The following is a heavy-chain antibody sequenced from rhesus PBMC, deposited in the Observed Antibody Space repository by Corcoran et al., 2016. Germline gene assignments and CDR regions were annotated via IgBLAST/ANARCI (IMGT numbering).Heavy chain of an antibody. CDR3: ARDQPNYRGFDY. J-gene: IGHJ4*01. CDR2: IYGGSGTP. V-gene: IGHV4-147*01. D-gene: IGHD3-16*01. Sequence: QVQLQESGPGLVKPSETLSLTCAVSGGSISSNYWNWIRQSPGKGLEWIVYIYGGSGTPSYNPSLKSRVTISTDTSKNQFYLKLSSVTAADTAVYYCARDQPNYRGFDYWGQGVLVTVSS. CDR1: GGSISSNY.